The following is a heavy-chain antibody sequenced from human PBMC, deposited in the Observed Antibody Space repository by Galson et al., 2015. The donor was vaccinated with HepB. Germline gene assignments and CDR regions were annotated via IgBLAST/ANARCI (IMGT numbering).Heavy chain of an antibody. V-gene: IGHV3-15*07. CDR1: GFTFSNAW. D-gene: IGHD6-19*01. CDR2: IKSKTDGGTT. CDR3: TTDLWQWLVLNTSGAFDI. J-gene: IGHJ3*02. Sequence: SLRLSCAASGFTFSNAWMNWVRQAPGKGLEWVGRIKSKTDGGTTDYAAPVKGRFTISRDDSKNTLYLQMNSLKTEDTAVYYCTTDLWQWLVLNTSGAFDIWGQGTMVTVSS.